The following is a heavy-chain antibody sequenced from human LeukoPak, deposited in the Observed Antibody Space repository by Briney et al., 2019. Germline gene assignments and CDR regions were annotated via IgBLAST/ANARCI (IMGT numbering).Heavy chain of an antibody. CDR3: ARITAAGTGFDR. CDR2: IYTSGST. CDR1: GGSISSGSYY. J-gene: IGHJ5*02. Sequence: SETLSLTCSVSGGSISSGSYYWSWIRQPAGTGLEWIGRIYTSGSTNYNPSLKSRVTISADTSKNQFSLNLNSVTAADTAVYYCARITAAGTGFDRWGQGTLVTVSS. D-gene: IGHD6-13*01. V-gene: IGHV4-61*02.